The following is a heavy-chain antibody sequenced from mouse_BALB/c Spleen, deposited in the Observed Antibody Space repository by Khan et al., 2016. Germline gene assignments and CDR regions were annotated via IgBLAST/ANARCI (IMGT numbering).Heavy chain of an antibody. CDR1: GFDFSRYW. J-gene: IGHJ3*01. V-gene: IGHV4-1*02. CDR3: ARAGDYGYFAY. CDR2: INPDSSTI. D-gene: IGHD1-1*01. Sequence: EVELVESGGGLVQPGGSLKLSCAASGFDFSRYWMSWVRQAPGKGLEWIGEINPDSSTINYTPSLKDKFIISRDNAKNTLYLQMSKVRSEDTALYYCARAGDYGYFAYWGQGTLVTVSA.